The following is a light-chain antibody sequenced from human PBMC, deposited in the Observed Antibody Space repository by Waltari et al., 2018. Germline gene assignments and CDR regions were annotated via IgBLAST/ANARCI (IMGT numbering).Light chain of an antibody. V-gene: IGKV4-1*01. CDR1: QTILSSSNNKNA. CDR2: WAS. J-gene: IGKJ4*01. Sequence: DIVMTQSPDSLAVSMGERATINCKARQTILSSSNNKNALAWYQQKPGHPPKLLIYWASTRTSGVPDRFSGRGSETDFTLTISRLQADDVAVYYCQQYYSPPLTFGGGTKVEIK. CDR3: QQYYSPPLT.